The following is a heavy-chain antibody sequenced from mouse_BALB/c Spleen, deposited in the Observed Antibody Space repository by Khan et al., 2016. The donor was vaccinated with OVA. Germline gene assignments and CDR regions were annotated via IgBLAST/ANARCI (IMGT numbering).Heavy chain of an antibody. CDR2: IWGGGGT. J-gene: IGHJ4*01. V-gene: IGHV2-6-4*01. Sequence: QVQLKESGPGLVAPSQSLSITCTVSGFSLSSYNIHWVRQPPGKGLEWLGMIWGGGGTDYNSTLKSRLSISKDNSKSQVFLKMNSLQTDDTAIYXCARAYYRYDGYYAMDYWGQGTSVTVSS. D-gene: IGHD2-14*01. CDR1: GFSLSSYN. CDR3: ARAYYRYDGYYAMDY.